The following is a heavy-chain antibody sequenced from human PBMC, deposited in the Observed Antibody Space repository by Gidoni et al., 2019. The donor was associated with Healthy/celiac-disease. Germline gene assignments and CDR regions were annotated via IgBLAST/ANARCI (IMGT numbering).Heavy chain of an antibody. CDR1: GFTFRSYA. J-gene: IGHJ3*02. Sequence: QVQLVESGGGVVQPGRSLRLPCAASGFTFRSYAMHWVRQAPGKGLEWVAVISYDGSNKYYADSVKGRFTISRDNSKNTLYLQMNSLRAEDTAVYYCARELKQQLVRGGAFDIWGQGTMVTVSS. CDR3: ARELKQQLVRGGAFDI. V-gene: IGHV3-30*04. CDR2: ISYDGSNK. D-gene: IGHD6-13*01.